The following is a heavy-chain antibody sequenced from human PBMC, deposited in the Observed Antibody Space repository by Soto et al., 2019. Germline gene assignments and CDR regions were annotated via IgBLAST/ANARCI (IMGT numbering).Heavy chain of an antibody. V-gene: IGHV3-9*01. CDR3: AKVRDTTMDMNFDY. J-gene: IGHJ4*02. D-gene: IGHD5-18*01. CDR2: INWNGGIT. Sequence: GGSLSLSCEGFGFTFEDYAMHWIRRAPGKGLEWVSGINWNGGITGYADSVKGRFTISRDNSKNTLFLQMNSLRPEDTAVYYCAKVRDTTMDMNFDYWGQGTPVTVSS. CDR1: GFTFEDYA.